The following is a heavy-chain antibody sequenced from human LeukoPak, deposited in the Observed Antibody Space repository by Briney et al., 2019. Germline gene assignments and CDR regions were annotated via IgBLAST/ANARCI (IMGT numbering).Heavy chain of an antibody. CDR3: ATKAVATYYFAS. Sequence: GGSLRLSCATSGSPFSRYTMNWVRQAPGKGLEWVSSITTSSSYIYYADSVKGRFTISRDNAKSSLFLQLDSLRVEDTAVYFCATKAVATYYFASWGQGTLVTVSS. V-gene: IGHV3-21*01. J-gene: IGHJ4*02. CDR2: ITTSSSYI. CDR1: GSPFSRYT. D-gene: IGHD1-1*01.